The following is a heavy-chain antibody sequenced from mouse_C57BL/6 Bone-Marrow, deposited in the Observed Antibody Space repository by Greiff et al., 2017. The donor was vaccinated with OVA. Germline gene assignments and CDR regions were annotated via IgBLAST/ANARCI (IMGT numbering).Heavy chain of an antibody. Sequence: VQLQQSGPELVKPGASVKISCKASGYTFTDYYMNWVKQSHGKSLEWIGDINPNNGGTSYNQKFKGKATLTVDKSSSTAYMELRSLTSEDSAVYYCAREAFYGSSYWFAYWGQGTLVTVSA. J-gene: IGHJ3*01. V-gene: IGHV1-26*01. D-gene: IGHD1-1*01. CDR1: GYTFTDYY. CDR2: INPNNGGT. CDR3: AREAFYGSSYWFAY.